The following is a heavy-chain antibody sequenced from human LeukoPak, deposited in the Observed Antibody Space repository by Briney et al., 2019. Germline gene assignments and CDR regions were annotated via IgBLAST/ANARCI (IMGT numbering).Heavy chain of an antibody. CDR3: ARDSDYDSSGYYLFDY. V-gene: IGHV3-33*01. CDR1: GFTFSSYG. Sequence: GRSLRLSCAASGFTFSSYGMHWVRQAPGKGLEWVAVIWYDGSNKYHADSVKGRFTISRDNSKNTLYLQMNSLRAEDTAVYYCARDSDYDSSGYYLFDYWGQGTLVTVSS. D-gene: IGHD3-22*01. CDR2: IWYDGSNK. J-gene: IGHJ4*02.